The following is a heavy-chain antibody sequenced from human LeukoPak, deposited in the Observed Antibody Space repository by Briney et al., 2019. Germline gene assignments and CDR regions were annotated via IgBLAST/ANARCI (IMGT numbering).Heavy chain of an antibody. CDR2: IYYSGST. D-gene: IGHD3-10*01. Sequence: SETLSLTCTVSGGSISSYYWSWIRQPPGKGLEWIGYIYYSGSTKYNPSLKSRVTISVDTSKNQFSLKLSSVTAADTAVYYCARARRYGSGSYRYWGQGTLVSVSS. J-gene: IGHJ4*02. CDR3: ARARRYGSGSYRY. CDR1: GGSISSYY. V-gene: IGHV4-59*01.